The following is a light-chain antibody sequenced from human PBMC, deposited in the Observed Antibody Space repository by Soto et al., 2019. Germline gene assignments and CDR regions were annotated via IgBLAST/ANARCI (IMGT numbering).Light chain of an antibody. V-gene: IGKV1-9*01. J-gene: IGKJ4*01. CDR1: QGISSF. Sequence: IQLTQSPSSLSASVGDRVTITCRASQGISSFLAWYQQKPGEAPNLLIYAASTLQTGVPSRFSGGGSGTDFTLTIDNLQPEDFATYYCQQVDAYPSTFGGGTKVE. CDR3: QQVDAYPST. CDR2: AAS.